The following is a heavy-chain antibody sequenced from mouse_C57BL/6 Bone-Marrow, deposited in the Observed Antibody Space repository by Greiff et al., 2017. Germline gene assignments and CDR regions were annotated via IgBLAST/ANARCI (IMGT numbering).Heavy chain of an antibody. CDR1: GFTFSNYW. V-gene: IGHV6-3*01. CDR3: TAPTVVDY. J-gene: IGHJ2*01. Sequence: EVKLMESGGGLVQPGGSMKLSCVASGFTFSNYWMNWVRQSPEKGLEWVAQIRLKSDNYATHYAESVKGRFTISRDDSKSSVYLQMNNLRAEDTGIYYCTAPTVVDYWGQGTTLTVSS. D-gene: IGHD1-1*01. CDR2: IRLKSDNYAT.